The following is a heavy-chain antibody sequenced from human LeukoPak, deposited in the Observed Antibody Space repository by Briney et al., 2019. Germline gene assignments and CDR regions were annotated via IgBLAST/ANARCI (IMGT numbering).Heavy chain of an antibody. CDR3: ARAGRGSGWSSIVDY. CDR2: IYDSGRT. CDR1: GGSISSGDYY. V-gene: IGHV4-30-2*01. J-gene: IGHJ4*02. D-gene: IGHD6-19*01. Sequence: SQTLSLTCTVSGGSISSGDYYWSWIRQPPGKGLEWIGYIYDSGRTDFNPSLKSRVTISIDRSKNQFSLKLSSVTAADTAVYYCARAGRGSGWSSIVDYWGQGTLVTVSS.